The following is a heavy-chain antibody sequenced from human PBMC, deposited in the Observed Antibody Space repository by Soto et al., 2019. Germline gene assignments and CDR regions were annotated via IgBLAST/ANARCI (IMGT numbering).Heavy chain of an antibody. V-gene: IGHV2-5*02. CDR2: IYWDNDK. J-gene: IGHJ4*02. D-gene: IGHD3-10*01. CDR1: GFSLSTTGVG. CDR3: ARSLWFGELH. Sequence: QITLKESGPTLVKPTQTLTLTCSFSGFSLSTTGVGVGWIRQSPGKALEWLAIIYWDNDKRYSPSLKSRLTITKATSKTQVVLTVTNMDPVDTGTYYCARSLWFGELHWGQGALVTVSS.